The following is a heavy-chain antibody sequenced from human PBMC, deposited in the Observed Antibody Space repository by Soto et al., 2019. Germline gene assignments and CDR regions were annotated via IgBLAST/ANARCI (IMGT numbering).Heavy chain of an antibody. CDR1: GFTFSSYG. CDR2: ISYDGSNK. J-gene: IGHJ6*02. D-gene: IGHD6-19*01. CDR3: AKEGGSGWYYYYYYGMDV. V-gene: IGHV3-30*18. Sequence: QVPLVESGGGVVQPGRSLRLSCAASGFTFSSYGMHWVRQAPGKGLEWVAVISYDGSNKYYADSVKGRFTISRDNSKNTLYLQMNSLRAEDTAVYYCAKEGGSGWYYYYYYGMDVWGQGTTVTVSS.